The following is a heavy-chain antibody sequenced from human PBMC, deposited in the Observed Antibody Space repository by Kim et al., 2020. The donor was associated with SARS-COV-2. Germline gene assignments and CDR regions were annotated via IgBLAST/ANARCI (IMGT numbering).Heavy chain of an antibody. CDR1: GFTFSSYV. Sequence: GGSLRLSCEASGFTFSSYVMNWVRQAPGKGLEWVSYIASSSSTIYYPDSVKGRFTISRDNAKNSLYLQMNSLRVEDTALYYCAREYCSGGTCYFDYWGQG. CDR2: IASSSSTI. D-gene: IGHD2-15*01. V-gene: IGHV3-48*01. J-gene: IGHJ4*02. CDR3: AREYCSGGTCYFDY.